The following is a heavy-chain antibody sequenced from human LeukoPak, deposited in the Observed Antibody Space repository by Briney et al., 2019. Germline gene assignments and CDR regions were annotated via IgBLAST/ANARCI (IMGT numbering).Heavy chain of an antibody. D-gene: IGHD6-19*01. V-gene: IGHV3-23*01. Sequence: GGSLGLSCAASGFTFSSYAMSWVRQAPGKGLEWVSAISGSGGSTYYADSVKGRFTISRDNSKNTLYLQMNSLRAEDTAVYYCAKDLWYSSASFGYWGQGTLVTVSS. CDR3: AKDLWYSSASFGY. CDR1: GFTFSSYA. J-gene: IGHJ4*02. CDR2: ISGSGGST.